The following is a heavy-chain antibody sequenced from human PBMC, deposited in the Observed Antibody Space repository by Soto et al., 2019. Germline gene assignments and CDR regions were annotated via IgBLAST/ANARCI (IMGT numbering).Heavy chain of an antibody. CDR1: GASISGHY. J-gene: IGHJ4*02. V-gene: IGHV4-59*11. CDR2: MHYTGST. CDR3: AREGYCRSTGCYRGPIDY. D-gene: IGHD2-2*01. Sequence: SETLSLTCTVSGASISGHYWGWFRQPPGKRPEWIGYMHYTGSTNYNPSLQSRVAISLDTSKNQYSLNLISVTAADTAVYYCAREGYCRSTGCYRGPIDYWGQGTLVTVS.